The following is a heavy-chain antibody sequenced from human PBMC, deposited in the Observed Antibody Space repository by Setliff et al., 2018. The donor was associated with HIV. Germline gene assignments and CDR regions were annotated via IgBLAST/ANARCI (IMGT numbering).Heavy chain of an antibody. V-gene: IGHV3-11*04. CDR3: AKDRLLDGSSWYYLDY. Sequence: GGSLRLSCVASGFTFSDYYMSWIRQAPGKGLEWISYISGTGETSYYADSVQGRFTVSRDNAKNTLYLQMNSLRPEDTALYYCAKDRLLDGSSWYYLDYWGQGTLVTVSS. D-gene: IGHD6-13*01. J-gene: IGHJ4*02. CDR1: GFTFSDYY. CDR2: ISGTGETS.